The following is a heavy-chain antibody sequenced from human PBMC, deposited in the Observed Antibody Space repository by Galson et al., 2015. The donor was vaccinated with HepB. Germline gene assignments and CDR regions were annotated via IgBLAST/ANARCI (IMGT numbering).Heavy chain of an antibody. D-gene: IGHD6-6*01. J-gene: IGHJ4*02. CDR1: GLTLRSSA. Sequence: SLRLSCAASGLTLRSSAMSWVRQAPGKGLEWVSAISGSDSSAYYADSVKGRFTISRDDSKNTLDLQMYSLRADDKAVYYCATRLGGGFNYWGQGTLVTVSS. V-gene: IGHV3-23*01. CDR3: ATRLGGGFNY. CDR2: ISGSDSSA.